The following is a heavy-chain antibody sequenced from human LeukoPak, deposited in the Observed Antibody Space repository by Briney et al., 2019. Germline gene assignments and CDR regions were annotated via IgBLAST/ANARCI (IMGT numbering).Heavy chain of an antibody. D-gene: IGHD4-17*01. J-gene: IGHJ4*02. CDR3: ARHGKGGVTTNKYYFDY. CDR1: GGSISSYY. Sequence: PSETLSLTCTVSGGSISSYYWSWIRQPPGKGLEWIGYIYYSGGTNYNPSLRSRVTISVDTSNNQFSLKLSSVTAADTAVYYCARHGKGGVTTNKYYFDYWGQGTLVTVSS. V-gene: IGHV4-59*08. CDR2: IYYSGGT.